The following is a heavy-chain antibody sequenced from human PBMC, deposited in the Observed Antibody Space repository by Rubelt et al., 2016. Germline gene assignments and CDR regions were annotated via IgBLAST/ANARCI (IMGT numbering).Heavy chain of an antibody. Sequence: VQLVESGGGVVQPGGSLRISCAASGFTFSSYSMNWVRQAPGKGLEWVSYISSSSNSIYYADSVKGRFTISRDNAKNSLYLQVNSLRDEDTAVYYCARDRYSSLGYIDYWGQGTLVTVSS. V-gene: IGHV3-48*02. D-gene: IGHD6-13*01. CDR3: ARDRYSSLGYIDY. CDR2: ISSSSNSI. CDR1: GFTFSSYS. J-gene: IGHJ4*02.